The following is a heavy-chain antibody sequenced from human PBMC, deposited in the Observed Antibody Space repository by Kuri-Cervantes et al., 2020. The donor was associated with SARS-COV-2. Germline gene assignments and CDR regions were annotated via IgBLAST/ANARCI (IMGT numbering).Heavy chain of an antibody. D-gene: IGHD5-24*01. CDR3: ARDSRRVPYNHAVVHMDV. V-gene: IGHV3-48*01. J-gene: IGHJ6*03. CDR1: GFSLNTFG. Sequence: GESLKISCSASGFSLNTFGINWVRQAPGQGLEWVSFISSSGTTIYYADSVRGRFTISRDSAENSLYLQMNMLRVEDTAVYYCARDSRRVPYNHAVVHMDVWGKGITVTVSS. CDR2: ISSSGTTI.